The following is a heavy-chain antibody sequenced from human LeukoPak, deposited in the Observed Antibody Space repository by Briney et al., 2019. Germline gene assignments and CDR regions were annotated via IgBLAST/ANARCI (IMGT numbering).Heavy chain of an antibody. Sequence: SETLSLTCTVSGGSISSSYYYWGWIRQPPGKGLEWIGSIFYSGSTFYNPSLKSRVTISVDSSKNQFSLKVNSVTAADTAVYYCARHGVAVAGTPYNWFDPWGQGTLVTVSS. CDR2: IFYSGST. CDR3: ARHGVAVAGTPYNWFDP. CDR1: GGSISSSYYY. V-gene: IGHV4-39*01. J-gene: IGHJ5*02. D-gene: IGHD6-19*01.